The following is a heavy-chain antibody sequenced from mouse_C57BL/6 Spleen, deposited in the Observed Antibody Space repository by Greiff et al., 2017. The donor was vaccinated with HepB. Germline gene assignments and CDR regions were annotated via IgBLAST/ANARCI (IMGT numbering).Heavy chain of an antibody. J-gene: IGHJ4*01. CDR2: INPSNGGT. CDR3: ARSSNGSSLRAMAY. CDR1: GYTFTSYW. Sequence: QVQLQQPGSELVKPGASVKLSCKASGYTFTSYWMHWVKQRPGQGLEWIGNINPSNGGTNYNEYLKYKATLTVDNSSSTGYMQLISLTSEDSAIYYGARSSNGSSLRAMAYWGKGASVTVSS. V-gene: IGHV1-53*01. D-gene: IGHD1-1*01.